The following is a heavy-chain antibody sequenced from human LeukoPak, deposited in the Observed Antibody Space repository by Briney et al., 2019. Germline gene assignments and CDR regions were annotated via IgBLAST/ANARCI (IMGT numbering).Heavy chain of an antibody. V-gene: IGHV3-11*06. CDR1: GFIFSDYY. J-gene: IGHJ4*02. Sequence: GGSLRLSCAASGFIFSDYYMSWIRQAPGKGLEWVSYNSVTGSYTYYADSVKGRFTISRDNARNSLFLLMSSLRVEDTAVYCCARDKNSNYDLDYWGQGTLVTVSS. CDR3: ARDKNSNYDLDY. D-gene: IGHD4-11*01. CDR2: NSVTGSYT.